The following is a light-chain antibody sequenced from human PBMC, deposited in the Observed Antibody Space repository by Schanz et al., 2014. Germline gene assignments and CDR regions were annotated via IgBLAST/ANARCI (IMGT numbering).Light chain of an antibody. CDR3: QQYYNWPPAWT. CDR2: GAS. J-gene: IGKJ1*01. V-gene: IGKV3-15*01. Sequence: EIVLTQSPATLSLSPGERATLSCRASQSVSSNLAWYQQKPGQAPRLLIYGASTRATGIPARFSGSGSGTEFTLTISSLQSEDFAVYYCQQYYNWPPAWTFGQGTKVEFK. CDR1: QSVSSN.